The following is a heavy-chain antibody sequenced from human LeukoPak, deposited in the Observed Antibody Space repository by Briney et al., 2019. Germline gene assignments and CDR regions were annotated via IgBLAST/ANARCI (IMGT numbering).Heavy chain of an antibody. Sequence: PGGSLRLSCATSGFTFSSYGMHWVRQAPAKGLEGVAFIRYDGSNKYYADSVKGGFTISRDISKNTLYLQMNSLRAEDTAVYYCAKEAASPPEDWFDPWGQGTLVTVSS. D-gene: IGHD6-25*01. CDR1: GFTFSSYG. V-gene: IGHV3-30*02. J-gene: IGHJ5*02. CDR3: AKEAASPPEDWFDP. CDR2: IRYDGSNK.